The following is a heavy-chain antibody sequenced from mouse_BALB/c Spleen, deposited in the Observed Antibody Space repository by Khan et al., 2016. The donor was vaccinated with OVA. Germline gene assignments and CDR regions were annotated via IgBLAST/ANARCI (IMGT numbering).Heavy chain of an antibody. CDR1: GYTFTSYW. CDR2: TNPTNGRT. Sequence: VQLQQSGAELVKAGASVKMSCKASGYTFTSYWMHWVKQRLGQGLEWFAETNPTNGRTYYNEKFKRKATLTVDKSSRTAYMLLSGPTFEDSAVYYGARIKKIVATYLDYWGQGTTLTVSS. CDR3: ARIKKIVATYLDY. D-gene: IGHD1-1*01. V-gene: IGHV1S81*02. J-gene: IGHJ2*01.